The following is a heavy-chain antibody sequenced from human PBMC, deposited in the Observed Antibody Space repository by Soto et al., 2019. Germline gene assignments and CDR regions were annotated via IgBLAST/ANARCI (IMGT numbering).Heavy chain of an antibody. CDR3: ARVDSSSWYRWFDP. Sequence: PSETLSLTCTVSGGSISSYYWSWIRQPPGKGLEWIGYIYYSGSTNYNPSLKSRVTMSVDTSKNQFSLKLSSVTAADTAVYYCARVDSSSWYRWFDPWGQGTLVTV. V-gene: IGHV4-59*01. CDR2: IYYSGST. J-gene: IGHJ5*02. D-gene: IGHD6-13*01. CDR1: GGSISSYY.